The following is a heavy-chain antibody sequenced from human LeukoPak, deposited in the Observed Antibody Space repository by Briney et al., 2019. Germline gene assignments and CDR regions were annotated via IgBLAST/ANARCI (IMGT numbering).Heavy chain of an antibody. CDR1: GGSMSSYY. J-gene: IGHJ2*01. Sequence: KPSETLSLTCTVSGGSMSSYYWSWLRQPPGEGLEWIGYIYHSGSTNHNPSLKSRVTISVDTSKNQFSLKLSSVTAADTAVYYCARERNAAGVPDWYFDLWGRGTLVTVSS. D-gene: IGHD6-13*01. CDR3: ARERNAAGVPDWYFDL. V-gene: IGHV4-59*01. CDR2: IYHSGST.